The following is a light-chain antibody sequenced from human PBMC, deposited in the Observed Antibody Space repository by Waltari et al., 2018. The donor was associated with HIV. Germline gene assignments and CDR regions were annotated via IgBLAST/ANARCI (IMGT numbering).Light chain of an antibody. CDR2: GAS. V-gene: IGKV3-20*01. J-gene: IGKJ1*01. Sequence: EIVLTQSPGTLSFSPGERATLPCRASQSVSSSYLAWYQQKPGQAPRLLIYGASTMATGITDRFSGSGSGTDFTLTISRLEPEDFAMYYCQQYGSSPRTFGQGTKVEIK. CDR1: QSVSSSY. CDR3: QQYGSSPRT.